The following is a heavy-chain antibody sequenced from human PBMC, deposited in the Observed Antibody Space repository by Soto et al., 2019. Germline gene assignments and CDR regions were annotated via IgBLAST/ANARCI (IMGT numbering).Heavy chain of an antibody. CDR2: IIPIFGTA. V-gene: IGHV1-69*05. CDR3: ARDRLAKLLWFGEAPRDGMDV. D-gene: IGHD3-10*01. Sequence: SVKVSCKASGGTFSSYAISWVRQAPGQGLERIGGIIPIFGTANYAQKFQGRVTITRDTSASTAYMELSSLRSEDTAVYYCARDRLAKLLWFGEAPRDGMDVWGQGTTVTVSS. J-gene: IGHJ6*02. CDR1: GGTFSSYA.